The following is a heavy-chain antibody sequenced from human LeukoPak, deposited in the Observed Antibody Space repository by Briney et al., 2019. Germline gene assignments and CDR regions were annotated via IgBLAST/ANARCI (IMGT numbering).Heavy chain of an antibody. Sequence: SETLSLTCTVSGGSFTTYYWSWIRQPAGRGLEWIGHIDSSGTTNYNPSLKSRVTMSTDPSKNQFSLKLSSVTAADTPIYYCARDAKYYYGSRTFFFYEHWGQGTLLTVSS. V-gene: IGHV4-4*07. J-gene: IGHJ4*02. CDR2: IDSSGTT. D-gene: IGHD3-10*01. CDR1: GGSFTTYY. CDR3: ARDAKYYYGSRTFFFYEH.